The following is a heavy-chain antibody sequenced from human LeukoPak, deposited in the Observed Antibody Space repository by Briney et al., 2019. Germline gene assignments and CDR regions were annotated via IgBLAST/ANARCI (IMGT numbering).Heavy chain of an antibody. J-gene: IGHJ4*02. CDR2: ISGSGGST. CDR1: GFTFSSYA. D-gene: IGHD2-15*01. CDR3: AKDGSVVVAATPDY. V-gene: IGHV3-23*01. Sequence: GGSLRLSCAASGFTFSSYAMSWVRQAPGKGLEWVSAISGSGGSTYYADSVKGRFTIARDNSKNTLYLQMNSLRAEDTAVYYCAKDGSVVVAATPDYWGQGTLVTVSS.